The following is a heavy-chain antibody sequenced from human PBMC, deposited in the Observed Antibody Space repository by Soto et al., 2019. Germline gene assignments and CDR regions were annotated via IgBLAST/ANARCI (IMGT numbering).Heavy chain of an antibody. J-gene: IGHJ3*02. CDR1: GGSISSYY. D-gene: IGHD4-17*01. CDR2: IYYSGST. V-gene: IGHV4-59*01. CDR3: ARDYGDYADAFDI. Sequence: SETLSLTCTVSGGSISSYYWSWIRQPPGKGLEWIGYIYYSGSTNYNPSLKSRVTISVDTSKNQFSLKLSSVTAADTAVYYWARDYGDYADAFDIWGQATMVTVSS.